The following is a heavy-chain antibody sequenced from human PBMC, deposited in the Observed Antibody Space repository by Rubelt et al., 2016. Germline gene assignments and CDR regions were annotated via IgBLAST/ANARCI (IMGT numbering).Heavy chain of an antibody. CDR2: INDDVSST. CDR3: AKDTYYYDRSGYYIFDS. J-gene: IGHJ4*02. D-gene: IGHD3-22*01. CDR1: GFTVSSVW. Sequence: EAKGGLVQPGGSLRLSCVASGFTVSSVWMHWVRQVPGKGLVWVSRINDDVSSTTTAYADSVEGRFTISRDNSKNTLYLQMNSLRAEDTAVYYCAKDTYYYDRSGYYIFDSWGQGTLVTVSS. V-gene: IGHV3-74*01.